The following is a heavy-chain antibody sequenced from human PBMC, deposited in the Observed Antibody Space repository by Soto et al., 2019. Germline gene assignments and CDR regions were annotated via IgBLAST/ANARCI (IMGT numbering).Heavy chain of an antibody. CDR2: ISGSGGSR. D-gene: IGHD2-15*01. CDR3: AKCRVVMATVPYYFDS. J-gene: IGHJ4*02. Sequence: GGSLRLSCAASGFTFSSYAMSWLRQAPGKGLEWVSAISGSGGSRYYADSVEGRFPISRDNSKNTLYLQMNSLRAEDTAVYYCAKCRVVMATVPYYFDSWVQGTLLTISS. CDR1: GFTFSSYA. V-gene: IGHV3-23*01.